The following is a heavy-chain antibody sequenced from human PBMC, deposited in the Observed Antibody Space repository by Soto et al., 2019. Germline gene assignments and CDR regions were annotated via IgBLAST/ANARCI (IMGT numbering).Heavy chain of an antibody. CDR1: GYTFTGYY. V-gene: IGHV1-2*02. CDR3: ARETIVVVPAAYYGMDV. D-gene: IGHD2-2*01. J-gene: IGHJ6*02. CDR2: INPNSGGT. Sequence: GASVKVSCKASGYTFTGYYMHWVRQAPGQGLEWMGWINPNSGGTNYAQKFQGRVTMTRDTSISTAYMELSRLRSDDTAVYYCARETIVVVPAAYYGMDVWGQGTTVTV.